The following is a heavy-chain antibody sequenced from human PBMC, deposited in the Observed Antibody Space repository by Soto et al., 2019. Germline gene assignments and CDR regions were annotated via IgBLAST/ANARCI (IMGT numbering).Heavy chain of an antibody. D-gene: IGHD4-17*01. CDR3: ARGYGDYGEDAFDI. Sequence: VASVKVSCKASGYTFTSYDINWVRQATGQGLEWMGWMNPNSGNTGYAQKFQGRVTMTRNTSISTAYMELSSLRSEDTAVYYCARGYGDYGEDAFDIWGQGTMVTVSS. CDR1: GYTFTSYD. CDR2: MNPNSGNT. J-gene: IGHJ3*02. V-gene: IGHV1-8*01.